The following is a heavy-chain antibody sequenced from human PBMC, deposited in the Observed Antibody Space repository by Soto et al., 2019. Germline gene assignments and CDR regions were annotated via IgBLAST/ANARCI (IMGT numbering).Heavy chain of an antibody. CDR1: GYTFSSIG. D-gene: IGHD3-10*01. CDR3: ARDLDASGSYYTDY. CDR2: ISPYKGNT. J-gene: IGHJ4*02. Sequence: QIQLVQSGAEVKKPGASVKVSCKASGYTFSSIGISWVRQAPGQGLEWMGWISPYKGNTHYALGLQGRVTMTTDTYTSTAYMELRSLRSDDTAVYYCARDLDASGSYYTDYWGQGTLVTVSS. V-gene: IGHV1-18*01.